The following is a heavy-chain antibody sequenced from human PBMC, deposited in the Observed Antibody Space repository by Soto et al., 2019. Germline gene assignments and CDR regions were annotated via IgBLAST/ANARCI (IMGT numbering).Heavy chain of an antibody. Sequence: QVQLVESGGGVVQPGRSLRLSCAASGFTFSSYGMHWVRQAPGKGLEWVAVISYDGSNKYYADSVKGRFTISRDNSKNTLYLQMNSLRAEDTAVYYCAKAKWLIEFDYWGQGTLVTVSS. D-gene: IGHD6-19*01. V-gene: IGHV3-30*18. CDR1: GFTFSSYG. CDR2: ISYDGSNK. J-gene: IGHJ4*02. CDR3: AKAKWLIEFDY.